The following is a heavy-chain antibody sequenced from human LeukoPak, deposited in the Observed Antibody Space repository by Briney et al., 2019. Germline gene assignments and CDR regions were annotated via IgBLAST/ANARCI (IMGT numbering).Heavy chain of an antibody. CDR3: AKDQGYYDFWSGYYDY. CDR2: ISGSGGST. J-gene: IGHJ4*02. CDR1: GFTFSSYA. Sequence: GGSLRLSCAASGFTFSSYAMSWVRQAPGKGLEWVSAISGSGGSTYYADSVRGRFTISRDNSKNTLYLQMNSLRAEDTAVYYCAKDQGYYDFWSGYYDYWGQGTLVTVSS. D-gene: IGHD3-3*01. V-gene: IGHV3-23*01.